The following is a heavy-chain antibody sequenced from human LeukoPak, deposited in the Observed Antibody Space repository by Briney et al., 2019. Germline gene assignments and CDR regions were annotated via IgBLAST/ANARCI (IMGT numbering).Heavy chain of an antibody. CDR1: GGSINSYY. V-gene: IGHV4-59*12. D-gene: IGHD6-13*01. Sequence: SETLSLTCTVSGGSINSYYWSWVRQPPGKGLEWIGYIYHRGSTNYNSSLKSRVTISVGTSKNQFSLRLISVTAADTAVYYCAREPVGSSFDYWGQGTLVTVSS. CDR3: AREPVGSSFDY. CDR2: IYHRGST. J-gene: IGHJ4*02.